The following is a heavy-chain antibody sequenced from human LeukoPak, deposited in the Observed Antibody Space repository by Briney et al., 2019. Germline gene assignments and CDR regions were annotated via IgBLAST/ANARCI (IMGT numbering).Heavy chain of an antibody. D-gene: IGHD2-2*01. Sequence: PGGSLRLSCAASGFTFSSYSMNWVRQAPGKGLEWVSSISTSSSDIYYADSVKGRFTISRDNAKNSLYLQMNNLRAEDTAVYYCARDSCSSSSCYDFQHWGQGTLVTVSS. CDR2: ISTSSSDI. J-gene: IGHJ1*01. CDR1: GFTFSSYS. V-gene: IGHV3-21*01. CDR3: ARDSCSSSSCYDFQH.